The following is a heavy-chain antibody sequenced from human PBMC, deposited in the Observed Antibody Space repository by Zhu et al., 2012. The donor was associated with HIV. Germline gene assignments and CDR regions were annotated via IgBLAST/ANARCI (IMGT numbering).Heavy chain of an antibody. V-gene: IGHV4-38-2*01. CDR1: GYSISSGYY. D-gene: IGHD3-10*01. CDR3: ARHSYYGSGSYPLPDAFDI. Sequence: QVQLQESGPGLVKPSETLSLTCAVSGYSISSGYYWGWIRQPPGKGLEWIGSIYHSGSTYYNPSLKSRVTISVDTSKNQFSLKLSSVTAADTAVYYCARHSYYGSGSYPLPDAFDIWGQGTMVTVSS. CDR2: IYHSGST. J-gene: IGHJ3*02.